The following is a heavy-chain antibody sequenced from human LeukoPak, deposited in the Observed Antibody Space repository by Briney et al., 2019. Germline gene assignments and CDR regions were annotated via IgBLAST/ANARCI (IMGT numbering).Heavy chain of an antibody. CDR3: ARGRDSYGPHAFDI. CDR2: ISSSGSTI. V-gene: IGHV3-48*03. CDR1: GFTFSSYE. D-gene: IGHD5-18*01. Sequence: GGSLRLSCAASGFTFSSYEMNWVRQAPGKGLEWVSYISSSGSTIYYADSVKGRFTISRDNAKNSLYLQMNSLRAEDTAVYYCARGRDSYGPHAFDIWGQGTMVTASS. J-gene: IGHJ3*02.